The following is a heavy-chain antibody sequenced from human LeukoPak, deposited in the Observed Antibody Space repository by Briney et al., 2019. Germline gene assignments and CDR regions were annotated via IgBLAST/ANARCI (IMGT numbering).Heavy chain of an antibody. CDR2: IYYSGST. CDR1: GGSISRYY. CDR3: ARRYGSGSSGTFDY. D-gene: IGHD3-10*01. J-gene: IGHJ4*02. V-gene: IGHV4-59*01. Sequence: ASETLSLTCTVSGGSISRYYWSWIRQPPGKGLEWIAYIYYSGSTNYNPSLKSRVTISVDTSKNQFSLKLSSVTAADTAVYYCARRYGSGSSGTFDYWGQGTLVTVSS.